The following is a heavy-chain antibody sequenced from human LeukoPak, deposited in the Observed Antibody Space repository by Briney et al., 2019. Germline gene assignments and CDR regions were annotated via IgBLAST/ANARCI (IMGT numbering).Heavy chain of an antibody. J-gene: IGHJ4*02. V-gene: IGHV3-7*03. CDR2: INHNGNVN. Sequence: GGSLRLSCAASGFTFSSYWMNWARQAPGKGLEWVASINHNGNVNYHVDSVKGRFTISRDNAKNSLYLQMSNLRAEDTAVYYCAGSIAARPLGYWGQGTLVTVSS. CDR1: GFTFSSYW. D-gene: IGHD6-6*01. CDR3: AGSIAARPLGY.